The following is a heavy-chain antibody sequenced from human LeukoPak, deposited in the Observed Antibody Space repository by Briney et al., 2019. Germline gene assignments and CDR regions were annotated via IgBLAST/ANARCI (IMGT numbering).Heavy chain of an antibody. Sequence: GASVKVSCKASGGTFSSYAISWVRQAPGQGFEWMGGIIPIFGTANYAQKFQGRVTITADKSTSTAYMELSSLRSEDTAVYYCARSGRSSSWSSDYWGQGTLVTVSS. J-gene: IGHJ4*02. CDR2: IIPIFGTA. D-gene: IGHD6-13*01. CDR1: GGTFSSYA. V-gene: IGHV1-69*06. CDR3: ARSGRSSSWSSDY.